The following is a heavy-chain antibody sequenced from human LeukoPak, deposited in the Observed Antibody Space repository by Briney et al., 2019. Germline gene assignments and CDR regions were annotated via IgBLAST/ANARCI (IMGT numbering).Heavy chain of an antibody. CDR2: IIPILGIA. Sequence: ASVKVSCKASGGTFSSYTIGWVRQAPGQGLEWMGRIIPILGIANYAQKFQGRVTITADKSTSTAYMELSSLRSEDTAVYYCARSAGGGSYDYWGQGTLVTVSS. V-gene: IGHV1-69*02. D-gene: IGHD1-26*01. CDR1: GGTFSSYT. J-gene: IGHJ4*02. CDR3: ARSAGGGSYDY.